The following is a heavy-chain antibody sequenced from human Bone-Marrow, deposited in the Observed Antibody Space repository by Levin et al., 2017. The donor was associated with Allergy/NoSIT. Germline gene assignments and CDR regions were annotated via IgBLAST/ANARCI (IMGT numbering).Heavy chain of an antibody. V-gene: IGHV4-34*01. CDR2: INHSGST. D-gene: IGHD6-13*01. Sequence: PSETLSLTCAVYGGSFSGYYWSWIRQPPGKGLEWIGEINHSGSTNYNPSLKSRVTISVDTSKNQFSLKLSSVTAADTAVYYCARGSIAAAGTWDYWGQGTLVTVSS. CDR3: ARGSIAAAGTWDY. CDR1: GGSFSGYY. J-gene: IGHJ4*02.